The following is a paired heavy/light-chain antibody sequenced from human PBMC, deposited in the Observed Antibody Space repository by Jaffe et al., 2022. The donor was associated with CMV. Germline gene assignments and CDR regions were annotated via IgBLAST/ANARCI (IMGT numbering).Heavy chain of an antibody. J-gene: IGHJ6*02. Sequence: QVQLVQSGAEVKKPGASVKVSCKASGYTFTTYYIHWVRQAPGQGLEWMGMINPTDGNTNYAQKFQGRVTMTRDTSTSTVHMELTSLTSDDTAVYYCARDPLSTNWFTVYYYYYGMDVWGQGTTVTVSS. CDR3: ARDPLSTNWFTVYYYYYGMDV. V-gene: IGHV1-46*01. D-gene: IGHD6-13*01. CDR2: INPTDGNT. CDR1: GYTFTTYY.
Light chain of an antibody. V-gene: IGKV1-39*01. CDR3: QQSYKTPGT. CDR2: SAS. CDR1: QSISNY. Sequence: DIQMTQSPSSLSASVGDTVTITCRASQSISNYLIWYQQKPGKAPNLLIYSASTLQSGVPSRFSGGGSGTDFTLTITSLQPEDFATYYCQQSYKTPGTFGQGTKVEMK. J-gene: IGKJ1*01.